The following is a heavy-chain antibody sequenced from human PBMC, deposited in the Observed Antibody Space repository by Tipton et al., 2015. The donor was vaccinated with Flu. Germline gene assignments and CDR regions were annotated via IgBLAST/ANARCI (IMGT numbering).Heavy chain of an antibody. Sequence: QSGPEVKKPGASVKVSCKASGYTFTSYGISWVRQAPGQGLEWMGGIIPIFGTANYAQKFQGRVTITADESTSTAYMELSSLRSEDTAVYYCARGTYYDFWSGYYRDYYYYYMDVWGKGTTVTVSS. J-gene: IGHJ6*03. CDR3: ARGTYYDFWSGYYRDYYYYYMDV. CDR1: GYTFTSYG. CDR2: IIPIFGTA. V-gene: IGHV1-69*13. D-gene: IGHD3-3*01.